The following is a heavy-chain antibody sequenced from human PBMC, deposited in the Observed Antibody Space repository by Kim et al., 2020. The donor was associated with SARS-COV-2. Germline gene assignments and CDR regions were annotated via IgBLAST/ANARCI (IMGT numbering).Heavy chain of an antibody. D-gene: IGHD2-15*01. Sequence: GGSLRLSCAASGFTFSSYGMHWVRQAPGKGLEWVAVISYDGSNKYYADSVKGRITIFRDNSKNTLYLQMNSLRAEDTAVYYCAKGTAYGGKPDYWGQGTL. CDR1: GFTFSSYG. J-gene: IGHJ4*02. CDR3: AKGTAYGGKPDY. CDR2: ISYDGSNK. V-gene: IGHV3-30*18.